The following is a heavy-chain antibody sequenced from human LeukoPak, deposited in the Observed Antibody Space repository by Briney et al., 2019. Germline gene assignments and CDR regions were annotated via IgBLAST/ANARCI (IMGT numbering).Heavy chain of an antibody. D-gene: IGHD3-3*01. CDR2: ISSSSSTI. J-gene: IGHJ4*02. Sequence: AGGSLRLSCAASGFTFSSYSMNWVRQAPGKGLEWVSYISSSSSTIYYADSVKGRFTISRDNAKNSLYLQMNSLRAEDTAVYYCARGPAGYYDFWSGYYSFDYWGQGTLVTVSS. CDR1: GFTFSSYS. V-gene: IGHV3-48*04. CDR3: ARGPAGYYDFWSGYYSFDY.